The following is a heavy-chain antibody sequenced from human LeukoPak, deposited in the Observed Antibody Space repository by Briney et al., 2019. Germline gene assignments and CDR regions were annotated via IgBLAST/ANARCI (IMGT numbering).Heavy chain of an antibody. V-gene: IGHV3-48*01. J-gene: IGHJ4*02. D-gene: IGHD1-26*01. CDR3: AGTNSGTYRRGY. Sequence: GGSLRLSCAASGFSFSSYSMNWVRQAPGKGLEWVSYIHSSGSPTYYADSVEGRFTISRDNAKNSLYLQMNSLRAEDTAVYYCAGTNSGTYRRGYWGQGTLVTVSS. CDR1: GFSFSSYS. CDR2: IHSSGSPT.